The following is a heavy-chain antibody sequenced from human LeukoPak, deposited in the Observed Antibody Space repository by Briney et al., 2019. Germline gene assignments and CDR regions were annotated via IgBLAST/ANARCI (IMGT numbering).Heavy chain of an antibody. CDR1: GGSISSSSYY. V-gene: IGHV4-39*01. D-gene: IGHD5-18*01. J-gene: IGHJ4*02. CDR3: AGVDEDTAMVDY. Sequence: SETLSLTCTVSGGSISSSSYYWGWIRQPSGKGLEWIGSIYYSGSTYYNPSLKSRVTISVDTSKNQFSLKLSSVTAADTAVYYCAGVDEDTAMVDYWGQGTLVTVSS. CDR2: IYYSGST.